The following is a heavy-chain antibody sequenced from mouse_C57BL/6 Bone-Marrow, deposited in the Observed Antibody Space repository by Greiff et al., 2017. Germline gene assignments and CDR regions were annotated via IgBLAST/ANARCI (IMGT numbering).Heavy chain of an antibody. CDR2: IYPGDGDT. CDR1: GYAFSSSW. V-gene: IGHV1-82*01. Sequence: QVQLQQSGPELVKPGASVKISCTASGYAFSSSWMNWVKQRPGKGLEWIGRIYPGDGDTNYNGKFQGQATLTADKSSSTAYMQLSSLTSEDSAVYFCALWLRRGNYCDYWGQGTTLTVSS. CDR3: ALWLRRGNYCDY. D-gene: IGHD2-2*01. J-gene: IGHJ2*01.